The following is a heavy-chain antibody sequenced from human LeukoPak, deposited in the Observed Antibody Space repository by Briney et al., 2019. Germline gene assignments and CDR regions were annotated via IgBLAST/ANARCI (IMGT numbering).Heavy chain of an antibody. D-gene: IGHD2-15*01. CDR1: GFPFSNYA. V-gene: IGHV3-30*04. CDR3: ARDPAKGAATYFDY. J-gene: IGHJ4*02. CDR2: ISFDGGKI. Sequence: GGSLRLSCTASGFPFSNYAMNWVRQTPGKGLGWVALISFDGGKIYYADSVKGRFTISRDNSKNTLFLQMNSLTVEDTAVYYCARDPAKGAATYFDYWGQGTLVTVSS.